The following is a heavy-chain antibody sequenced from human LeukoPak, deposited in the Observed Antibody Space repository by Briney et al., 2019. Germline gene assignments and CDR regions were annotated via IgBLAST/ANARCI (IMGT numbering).Heavy chain of an antibody. CDR2: IYYSGSS. V-gene: IGHV4-59*01. CDR3: ARGGDYYGSGRPFDY. D-gene: IGHD3-10*01. Sequence: SETLSLTCTVSGGSISSYYWSWIRQPPGKGLEWIGYIYYSGSSNYNPSLKSRVTISVDTSKNQFSLKLSSVTAADTAVYYCARGGDYYGSGRPFDYWGQGTLVTVSS. CDR1: GGSISSYY. J-gene: IGHJ4*02.